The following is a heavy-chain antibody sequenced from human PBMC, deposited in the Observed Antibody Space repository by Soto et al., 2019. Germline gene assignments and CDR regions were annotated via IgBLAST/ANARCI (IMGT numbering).Heavy chain of an antibody. V-gene: IGHV1-69*04. D-gene: IGHD5-12*01. CDR3: AREHGRDGYNGNDY. CDR1: GGTFSSYT. Sequence: SVKVSCKASGGTFSSYTISWVRQAPGQGLEWMGRIIPILGIANYAQKFQGRVTITADKSTSTAYMELSSLRSEDTAVYYCAREHGRDGYNGNDYWGQGTLVTVSS. CDR2: IIPILGIA. J-gene: IGHJ4*02.